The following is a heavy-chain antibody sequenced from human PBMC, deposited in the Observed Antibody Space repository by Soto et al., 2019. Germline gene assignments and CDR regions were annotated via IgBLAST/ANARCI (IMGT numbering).Heavy chain of an antibody. J-gene: IGHJ5*02. CDR1: GFTFSSYG. Sequence: QVQLVESGGGVVQPGRSLRLSCAASGFTFSSYGMHWVRQAPGTGLEWVAVIWYDGSNKYYADSVKGRFTISRDNSKNTLYLQMNSLRAEDTAVYYCARDGFGIPPHFDPWGQGTLVTVSS. D-gene: IGHD3-16*01. V-gene: IGHV3-33*01. CDR3: ARDGFGIPPHFDP. CDR2: IWYDGSNK.